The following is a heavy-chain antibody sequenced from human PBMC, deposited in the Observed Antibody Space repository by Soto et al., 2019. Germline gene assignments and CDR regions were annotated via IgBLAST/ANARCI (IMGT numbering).Heavy chain of an antibody. D-gene: IGHD2-2*01. CDR2: ISSSGSTI. CDR3: ARDFYRPKDIVVVPAAMPDRFDY. J-gene: IGHJ4*02. V-gene: IGHV3-11*01. Sequence: GGSLRLSCAASGFTFSDYYMSWIRQAPGKGLEWVSYISSSGSTIYYADSVKGRFTISRDNAKNSLYLQMNSLRAEDTAVYYCARDFYRPKDIVVVPAAMPDRFDYWGQGTLVTVSS. CDR1: GFTFSDYY.